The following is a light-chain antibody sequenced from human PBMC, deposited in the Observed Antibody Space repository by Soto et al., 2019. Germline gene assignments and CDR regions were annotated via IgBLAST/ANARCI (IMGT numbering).Light chain of an antibody. V-gene: IGKV1-5*03. CDR2: KAS. J-gene: IGKJ1*01. Sequence: DIQMTQSPSTLSASVGDRVTITCRASQSISSWLAWYQQKPGKAPKLLIYKASSLESGVRSRFSGSGSGTQFTLTISSLQPDDFATYYCQQYNSYSPWTFGQGTKVVIK. CDR1: QSISSW. CDR3: QQYNSYSPWT.